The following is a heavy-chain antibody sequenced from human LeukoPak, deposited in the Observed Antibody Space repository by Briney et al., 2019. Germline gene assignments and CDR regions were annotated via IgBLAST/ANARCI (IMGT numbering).Heavy chain of an antibody. J-gene: IGHJ6*03. Sequence: GGSLRLSCAASGFSFITYSMSWVRQAPGKGLEWVSAISSTGGTTYYADSVKGHFTISRDNSKNTVYLQMNSLSAEDTAVYYCAKNGDRGAYCSGGTCYPYYYYYMDVWGKGTTVTVSS. D-gene: IGHD2-15*01. V-gene: IGHV3-23*01. CDR3: AKNGDRGAYCSGGTCYPYYYYYMDV. CDR1: GFSFITYS. CDR2: ISSTGGTT.